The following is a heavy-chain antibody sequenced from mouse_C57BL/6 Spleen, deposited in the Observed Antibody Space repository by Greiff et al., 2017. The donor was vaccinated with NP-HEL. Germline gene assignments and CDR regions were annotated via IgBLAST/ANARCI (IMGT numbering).Heavy chain of an antibody. J-gene: IGHJ4*01. Sequence: QVQLQQPGAELVKPGASVKLSCKASGYTFTSYWMQWVKQRPGQGLEWIGEIDPSDSYTNYNQKFKGKATLTVDTSSSTAYMQLSSLTSEDSAVYYCARKEEDPWYAMDYWGQGTSVTVSS. CDR1: GYTFTSYW. D-gene: IGHD6-1*01. CDR3: ARKEEDPWYAMDY. CDR2: IDPSDSYT. V-gene: IGHV1-50*01.